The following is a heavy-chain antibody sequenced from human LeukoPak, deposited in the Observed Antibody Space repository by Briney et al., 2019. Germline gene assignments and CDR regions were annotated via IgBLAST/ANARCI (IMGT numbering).Heavy chain of an antibody. CDR3: AGYITIPPWVNWFDP. Sequence: PSETLSLTCTVSGXSISSYYWSWIRQPAGKGLEWIGRIYTSGSTNYNPSLKSRVTMSVDTSKNQFSLKLSSVTAADTAVYYCAGYITIPPWVNWFDPWGQGTLVTVSS. V-gene: IGHV4-4*07. J-gene: IGHJ5*02. CDR1: GXSISSYY. D-gene: IGHD3-3*01. CDR2: IYTSGST.